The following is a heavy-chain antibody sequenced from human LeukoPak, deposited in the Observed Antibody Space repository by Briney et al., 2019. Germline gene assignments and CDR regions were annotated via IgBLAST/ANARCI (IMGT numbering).Heavy chain of an antibody. J-gene: IGHJ6*03. D-gene: IGHD2-2*01. V-gene: IGHV3-11*04. Sequence: GGSLRLSCAASGFTFSDYYMSWIRQAPGKGLEWVSYISSSGSTIYYADSVMGRFTISRDNAKNSLYLQMNSLRAEDTAVYYYARVPNPYCSSTSCRYYYYYYYMDVWGKGTTVTVSS. CDR1: GFTFSDYY. CDR2: ISSSGSTI. CDR3: ARVPNPYCSSTSCRYYYYYYYMDV.